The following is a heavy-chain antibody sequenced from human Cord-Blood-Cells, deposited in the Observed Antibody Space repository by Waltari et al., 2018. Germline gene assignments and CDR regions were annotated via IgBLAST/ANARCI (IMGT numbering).Heavy chain of an antibody. J-gene: IGHJ2*01. V-gene: IGHV1-3*01. CDR3: ARESCSGGSCYSNWYFDL. CDR1: GYTFTSYA. CDR2: INAGNGNT. D-gene: IGHD2-15*01. Sequence: QVQLVQSGAEVKKPGASVKVSCKASGYTFTSYAMHWVRQAPGQRLEWMGWINAGNGNTKYSQKFQGRVTITRDTSASTAYMELSSLRSEDTAVYYCARESCSGGSCYSNWYFDLWGRGTLVTVSS.